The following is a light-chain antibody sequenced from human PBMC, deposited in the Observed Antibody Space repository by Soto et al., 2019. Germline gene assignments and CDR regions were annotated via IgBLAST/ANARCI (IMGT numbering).Light chain of an antibody. CDR3: QQSCSPPWT. Sequence: IQMPHCPSSLSASFGDRVPITCRATQSVAKYVNWYQQKPGQAPNLLIYTSSNLQSGVPSSFTGSGFATDFTLTFSGLQPEDFSIYYIQQSCSPPWTVGQGTKVDIK. J-gene: IGKJ1*01. CDR1: QSVAKY. CDR2: TSS. V-gene: IGKV1-39*01.